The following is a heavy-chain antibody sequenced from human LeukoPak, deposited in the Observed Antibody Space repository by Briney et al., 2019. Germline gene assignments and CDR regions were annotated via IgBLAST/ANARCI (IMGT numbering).Heavy chain of an antibody. CDR1: GFTFSDYY. J-gene: IGHJ5*02. D-gene: IGHD4-17*01. V-gene: IGHV3-11*04. CDR2: ISSSGSTI. Sequence: GGSLRLSCAASGFTFSDYYMSWIRQAPGKGLEWVSYISSSGSTIYYADSVKGRFTISRDNAKNSLYLQMNSLRAEDTAVYYCASLPPTVTTNWFDPWGQGTLVTVSS. CDR3: ASLPPTVTTNWFDP.